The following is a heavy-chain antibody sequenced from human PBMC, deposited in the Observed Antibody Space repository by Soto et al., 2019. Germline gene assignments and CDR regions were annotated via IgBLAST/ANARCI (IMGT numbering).Heavy chain of an antibody. V-gene: IGHV4-61*08. CDR3: ARLGGYYQAFDS. Sequence: SQTLSLTCAVSGGSISSGDYYWSWIRQPPGKGLEWIGYIYYTGTTNYNPSLKSRVTISVDTSKNQFSLKLNSVTAADTAVYYCARLGGYYQAFDSWGQGTLVTVSS. J-gene: IGHJ4*02. CDR1: GGSISSGDYY. CDR2: IYYTGTT. D-gene: IGHD3-22*01.